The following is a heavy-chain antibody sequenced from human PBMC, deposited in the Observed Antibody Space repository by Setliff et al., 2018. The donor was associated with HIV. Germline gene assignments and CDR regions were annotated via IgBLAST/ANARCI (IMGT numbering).Heavy chain of an antibody. V-gene: IGHV4-39*01. D-gene: IGHD3-3*01. J-gene: IGHJ6*03. CDR1: DASMRSRTYY. Sequence: KPSETLSLTCNVSDASMRSRTYYWGWIRQPPGKGLEWIGTINYSGSTNYNPSLKSRVTISVDTSKNQFSLKLSSVTAADTAVYYCARHVTVLRVLEWLGHYYYMDVWGKGTTVTVSS. CDR2: INYSGST. CDR3: ARHVTVLRVLEWLGHYYYMDV.